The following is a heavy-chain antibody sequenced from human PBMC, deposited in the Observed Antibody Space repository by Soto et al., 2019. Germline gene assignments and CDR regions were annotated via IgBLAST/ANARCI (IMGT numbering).Heavy chain of an antibody. Sequence: LVKVSWKASGYTFTSYVISLLRKETGQGLEWMGWISAYNGNTNYAQKLQGRVTMTTDTSTSTAYMELRSLRSDDTAVYYCARDDGTAVAGTPDYWGQGTLVTVSS. D-gene: IGHD6-19*01. CDR1: GYTFTSYV. CDR2: ISAYNGNT. J-gene: IGHJ4*02. CDR3: ARDDGTAVAGTPDY. V-gene: IGHV1-18*01.